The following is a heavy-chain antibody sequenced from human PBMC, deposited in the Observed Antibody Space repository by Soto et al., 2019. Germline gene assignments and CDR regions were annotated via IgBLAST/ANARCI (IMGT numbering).Heavy chain of an antibody. J-gene: IGHJ6*02. D-gene: IGHD3-10*01. V-gene: IGHV4-31*11. CDR1: GGSISSGGYF. CDR2: IYYSGST. Sequence: QVQLQESGPGLVKPSQTLSLTCAVSGGSISSGGYFWSWIRQHPGKGLEWIGDIYYSGSTSYNPSLKSRVTISVDTSKNQFSLKLSSVTAADTAVYYCARSYNLYGMDVWGQGTTVTVSS. CDR3: ARSYNLYGMDV.